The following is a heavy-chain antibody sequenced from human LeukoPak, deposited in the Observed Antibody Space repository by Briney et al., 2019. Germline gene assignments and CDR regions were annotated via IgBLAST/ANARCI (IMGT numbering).Heavy chain of an antibody. CDR3: ARALYDFWSGPNRDYYYYGMDV. J-gene: IGHJ6*02. CDR2: IYTSGST. D-gene: IGHD3-3*01. V-gene: IGHV4-61*02. Sequence: PSETLSLTCTVSGGSISSSSYYWSWIRQPAGKGLEWIGRIYTSGSTNYNPSLKSRVTMSVDTSKNQFSLKLSSVTAADTAVYYCARALYDFWSGPNRDYYYYGMDVWGQGTTVTVSS. CDR1: GGSISSSSYY.